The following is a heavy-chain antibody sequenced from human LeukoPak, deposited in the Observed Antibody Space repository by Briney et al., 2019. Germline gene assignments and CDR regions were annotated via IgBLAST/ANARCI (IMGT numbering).Heavy chain of an antibody. CDR2: INPNSGGT. Sequence: GASVKVSCKASGYTFTGYYMHWVRQAPGQGLEWMGWINPNSGGTNYAQKFQGRVTMTRDTSISTAYMELSRLRSDDTAVYYCARDGISGSYYIDYWGQGTLVTVSS. V-gene: IGHV1-2*02. CDR1: GYTFTGYY. CDR3: ARDGISGSYYIDY. J-gene: IGHJ4*02. D-gene: IGHD1-26*01.